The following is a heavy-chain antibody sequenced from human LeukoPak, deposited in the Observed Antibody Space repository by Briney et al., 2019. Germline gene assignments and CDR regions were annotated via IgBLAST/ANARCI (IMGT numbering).Heavy chain of an antibody. D-gene: IGHD6-19*01. Sequence: SETLSLTCTVSGGSISSSTDYWGWIRQPPGKGLEWIGSICYSGSTYYNPSLKSRVTISVDTSKNQFSLELTSVTAADTAVYYCARLLITVAGRYFDYWGQGTLVTVSS. J-gene: IGHJ4*02. CDR3: ARLLITVAGRYFDY. CDR1: GGSISSSTDY. V-gene: IGHV4-39*01. CDR2: ICYSGST.